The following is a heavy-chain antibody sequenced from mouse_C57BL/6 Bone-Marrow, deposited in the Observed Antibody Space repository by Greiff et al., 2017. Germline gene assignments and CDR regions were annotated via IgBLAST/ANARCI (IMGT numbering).Heavy chain of an antibody. CDR1: GYTFTDYY. CDR2: INPYNGGT. Sequence: EVKLQESGPVLVKPGASVKMSCKASGYTFTDYYMNWVKQSHGKSLEWIGVINPYNGGTSYNQKFKGKATLTVDKSSSTAYMELNSLTSEDSAVYYCARRNGHSNYGYFDVWGTGTTVTVSS. CDR3: ARRNGHSNYGYFDV. D-gene: IGHD2-5*01. J-gene: IGHJ1*03. V-gene: IGHV1-19*01.